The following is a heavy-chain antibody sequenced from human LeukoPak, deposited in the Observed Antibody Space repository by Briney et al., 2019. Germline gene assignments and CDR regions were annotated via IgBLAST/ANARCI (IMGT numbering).Heavy chain of an antibody. CDR3: AKDRLGDSGSFH. J-gene: IGHJ4*02. Sequence: GGSLRLSCAASGFTFSSYRMYWVRQAPGKGLVWVSRINSDGSSTTYADSVKGRFTISRDNAKNSLYLQMNSLRAEDTAVYYCAKDRLGDSGSFHWGQGTLVTVSS. CDR1: GFTFSSYR. V-gene: IGHV3-74*01. CDR2: INSDGSST. D-gene: IGHD1-26*01.